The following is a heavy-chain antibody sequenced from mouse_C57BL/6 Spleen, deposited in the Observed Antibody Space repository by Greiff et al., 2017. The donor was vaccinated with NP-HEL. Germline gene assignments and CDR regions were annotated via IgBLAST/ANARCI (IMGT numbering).Heavy chain of an antibody. CDR1: GYTFTEYT. CDR2: FYPGSGSI. D-gene: IGHD2-10*02. Sequence: QVQLKQSGAELVKPGASVKLSCKASGYTFTEYTIHWVKQRSGQGLEWIGWFYPGSGSIKYNEKFKDKATLTADKSSSTVYMELSRLTSEDSAVYFCARQEDGYGNYPYWYFDVWGTGTTVTVSS. J-gene: IGHJ1*03. CDR3: ARQEDGYGNYPYWYFDV. V-gene: IGHV1-62-2*01.